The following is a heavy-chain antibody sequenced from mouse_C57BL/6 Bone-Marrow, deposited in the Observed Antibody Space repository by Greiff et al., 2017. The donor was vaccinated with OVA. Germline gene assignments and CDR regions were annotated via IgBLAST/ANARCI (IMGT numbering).Heavy chain of an antibody. D-gene: IGHD1-1*01. CDR2: ISNGGGST. Sequence: DVKLQESGGGLVQPGGSLKLSCAASGFTFSDYYMYWVRQTPEKRLEWVAYISNGGGSTYYPDTVKGRFTISRDNAKNTLYLQMSRLKSEDTAMYYCARLSTVVPSYYAMDYWGQGTSVTVSS. CDR1: GFTFSDYY. CDR3: ARLSTVVPSYYAMDY. V-gene: IGHV5-12*01. J-gene: IGHJ4*01.